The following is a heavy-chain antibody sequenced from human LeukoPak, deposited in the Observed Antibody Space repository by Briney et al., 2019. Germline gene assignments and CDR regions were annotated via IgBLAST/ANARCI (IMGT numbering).Heavy chain of an antibody. CDR3: ARDPTAHNYYYYMDV. J-gene: IGHJ6*03. CDR2: INWNGGST. CDR1: GFTFDDYG. V-gene: IGHV3-20*04. Sequence: PGGSLRLSCAASGFTFDDYGMSWVRQAPGKGLEWVSGINWNGGSTGYADSVKGRFTISRDNAKNSLYLQMNSLRAEDTALYYCARDPTAHNYYYYMDVWGKGTTVTVSS.